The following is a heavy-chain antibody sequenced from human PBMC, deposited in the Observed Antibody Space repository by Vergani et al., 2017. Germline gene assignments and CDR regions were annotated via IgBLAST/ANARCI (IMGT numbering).Heavy chain of an antibody. D-gene: IGHD3-10*01. CDR1: GGSISSYY. Sequence: QVQLQESGPGLVKPSETLSLTCTVSGGSISSYYWSWIRQPPGKGLEWIGYIYYSGSTNYNPSLKSRVTISVDTSKNQFSLKLSSVTAADTAVYYCARDREDEEKRELLWFGELSSHKGGFDPWGQGTLVTVSS. V-gene: IGHV4-59*01. CDR2: IYYSGST. CDR3: ARDREDEEKRELLWFGELSSHKGGFDP. J-gene: IGHJ5*02.